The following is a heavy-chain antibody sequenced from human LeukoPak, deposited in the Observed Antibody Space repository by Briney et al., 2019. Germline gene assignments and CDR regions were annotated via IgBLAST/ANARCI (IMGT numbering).Heavy chain of an antibody. Sequence: GESLKISCKGSGYTFTSFWIGWVRQMPGKGLEWMGIIYPGDSDTRYSPSFQGQVTISVDKSINTAYLQWSSLKASDTAMYYCARLSKAVAGLGGPFDYWGQGTLVTVSS. CDR3: ARLSKAVAGLGGPFDY. CDR1: GYTFTSFW. V-gene: IGHV5-51*01. CDR2: IYPGDSDT. D-gene: IGHD6-19*01. J-gene: IGHJ4*02.